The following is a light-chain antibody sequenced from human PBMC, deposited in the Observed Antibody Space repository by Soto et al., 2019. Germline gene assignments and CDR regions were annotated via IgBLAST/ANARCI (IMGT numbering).Light chain of an antibody. V-gene: IGLV2-14*01. Sequence: QSALTHPASVSGSPGQSITISCTGTSSDVGGYNYVCWYQHHPGKAPKLIISEVSNRPSGVSDRFSGSKSGNTASLTISGLQPEDEADYYCTSFTSSTTYVFGTGTKVTVL. CDR1: SSDVGGYNY. J-gene: IGLJ1*01. CDR3: TSFTSSTTYV. CDR2: EVS.